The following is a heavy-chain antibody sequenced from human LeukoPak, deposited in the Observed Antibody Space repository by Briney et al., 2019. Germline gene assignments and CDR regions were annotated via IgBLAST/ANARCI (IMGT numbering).Heavy chain of an antibody. CDR3: ARELGYYDSSGYYYPGVFDY. CDR2: LSSSGSTI. D-gene: IGHD3-22*01. V-gene: IGHV3-11*04. J-gene: IGHJ4*02. Sequence: LSSSGSTIYYADSVKGRFTISRDNAKNSLYLQMNSLRAEDTAVYYCARELGYYDSSGYYYPGVFDYWGQGTLVTVSS.